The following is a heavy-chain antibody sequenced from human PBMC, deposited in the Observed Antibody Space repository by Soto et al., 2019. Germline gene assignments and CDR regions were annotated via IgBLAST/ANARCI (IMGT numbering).Heavy chain of an antibody. J-gene: IGHJ4*02. CDR3: ARDSRAMEYANWRVFDY. D-gene: IGHD2-8*01. CDR2: IIPIFGTA. Sequence: SVKVSCKASGGTFSSYAISWVRQAPGQGLEWMGGIIPIFGTANYAQKFQGRVTITADESTSTAYMELSSLRSEDTAVYYCARDSRAMEYANWRVFDYWGQGTLVTVSS. V-gene: IGHV1-69*13. CDR1: GGTFSSYA.